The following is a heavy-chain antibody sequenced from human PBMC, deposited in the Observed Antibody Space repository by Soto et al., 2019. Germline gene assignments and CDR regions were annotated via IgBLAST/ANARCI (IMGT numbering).Heavy chain of an antibody. CDR1: GYTFTGYY. CDR2: INPDNGVP. Sequence: ASVKDSCKASGYTFTGYYVNWARQAPGQGLEWMGWINPDNGVPNYAQKFQGRVTFSRDTSINTAYMELSRLTSDDTAMYYCARTDYLFYTLTYYFDYWGQGTLVTVSS. V-gene: IGHV1-2*02. J-gene: IGHJ4*02. CDR3: ARTDYLFYTLTYYFDY. D-gene: IGHD3-16*01.